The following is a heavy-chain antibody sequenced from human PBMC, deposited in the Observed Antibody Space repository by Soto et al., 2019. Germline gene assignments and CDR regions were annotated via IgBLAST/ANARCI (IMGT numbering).Heavy chain of an antibody. J-gene: IGHJ4*02. Sequence: GGSLRLSCADSGFTFSNYGMHWVRQAPGKGLEWVAAISYDGGNKYYADSVEGRFTISRDNSKSTVYLQMNSLRAEDTAIYYCAKDTYYYDSSGYYVFDYWGQGALVTVSS. D-gene: IGHD3-22*01. CDR1: GFTFSNYG. V-gene: IGHV3-30*18. CDR3: AKDTYYYDSSGYYVFDY. CDR2: ISYDGGNK.